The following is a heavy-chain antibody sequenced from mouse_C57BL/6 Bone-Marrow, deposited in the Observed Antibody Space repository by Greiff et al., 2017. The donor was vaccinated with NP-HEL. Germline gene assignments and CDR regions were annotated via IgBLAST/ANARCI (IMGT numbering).Heavy chain of an antibody. J-gene: IGHJ4*01. CDR2: ISSGGSYT. CDR3: ARLGGGLLGS. V-gene: IGHV5-6*01. Sequence: EVMLVESGGDLVKPGGSLKLSCAASGFTFSSYGMSWVRQTPDKRLEWVATISSGGSYTYYPDSVKGRFTISRDNAKNTLYLQMSSLKSEDTAMYYCARLGGGLLGSWGQGTSVTVSS. D-gene: IGHD2-2*01. CDR1: GFTFSSYG.